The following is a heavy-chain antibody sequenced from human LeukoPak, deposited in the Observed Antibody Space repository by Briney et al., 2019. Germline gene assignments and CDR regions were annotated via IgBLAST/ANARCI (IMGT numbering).Heavy chain of an antibody. D-gene: IGHD3-9*01. J-gene: IGHJ4*02. V-gene: IGHV3-15*01. Sequence: PGGSLRLSCAASGFTLSYAWMNWVRQAPGKGLEWVGRIKSIADGGTTDYAAPVKGRFTISRDDSKNTLYLQMNSLKTEDTAVYYCTTSYYDTLTGSSTFDYWGQGTLVTVSS. CDR2: IKSIADGGTT. CDR3: TTSYYDTLTGSSTFDY. CDR1: GFTLSYAW.